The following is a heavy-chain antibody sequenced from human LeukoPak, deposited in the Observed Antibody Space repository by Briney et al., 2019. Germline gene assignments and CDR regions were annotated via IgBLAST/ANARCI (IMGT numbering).Heavy chain of an antibody. CDR2: IYYSGST. CDR3: ARVGRSGWHGKTGVDY. Sequence: SETLSLTCTVSGGSISSYYWSWIRQPPGKGLEWIGYIYYSGSTNYNPSLKSRVTISVDTSKNQFSLKLSSVTAADTAVYYCARVGRSGWHGKTGVDYWGQGTLVTVSS. J-gene: IGHJ4*02. CDR1: GGSISSYY. V-gene: IGHV4-59*01. D-gene: IGHD6-19*01.